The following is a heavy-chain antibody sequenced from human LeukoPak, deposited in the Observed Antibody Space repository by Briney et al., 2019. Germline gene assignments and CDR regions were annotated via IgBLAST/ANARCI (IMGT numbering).Heavy chain of an antibody. CDR1: GFTFSNYW. Sequence: PGGSLRLSCAASGFTFSNYWMGWVRQAPGKRLEWVANMNIDGSEKYYADSVKGRFSISRDNARNSVYLQMASLRVEDTAVYYCARDPVEWELLLVYWGQGTLVTVSS. V-gene: IGHV3-7*01. D-gene: IGHD1-26*01. CDR2: MNIDGSEK. CDR3: ARDPVEWELLLVY. J-gene: IGHJ4*02.